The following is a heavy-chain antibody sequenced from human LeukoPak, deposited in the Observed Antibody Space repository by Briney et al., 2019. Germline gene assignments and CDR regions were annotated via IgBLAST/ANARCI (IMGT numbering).Heavy chain of an antibody. CDR1: GGSFSGDF. V-gene: IGHV4-34*01. J-gene: IGHJ6*03. CDR2: INHGGST. CDR3: ARGGGLNYYYYYMDV. D-gene: IGHD6-25*01. Sequence: SETLSLTCAVYGGSFSGDFWSWIRQSPGKGLEWIGEINHGGSTTYNPSLQSRVTISVDTSKNQFSLKLSSVTAADTAVYHCARGGGLNYYYYYMDVWGKGTTVTVSS.